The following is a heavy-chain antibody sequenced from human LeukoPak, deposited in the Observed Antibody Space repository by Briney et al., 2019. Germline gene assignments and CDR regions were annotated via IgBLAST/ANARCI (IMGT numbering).Heavy chain of an antibody. CDR1: GSTFSSYA. V-gene: IGHV3-23*01. CDR2: ISGSGGST. CDR3: AREVQWLDHGSGFNAFDM. D-gene: IGHD6-19*01. J-gene: IGHJ3*02. Sequence: PGGSLRLSCAASGSTFSSYAMHWVRQAPGKGLEWVSAISGSGGSTYYVDSVKGRFTISRDNSKNTLYLQMNSLRAEDTAVYYCAREVQWLDHGSGFNAFDMWGQGTMVTVSP.